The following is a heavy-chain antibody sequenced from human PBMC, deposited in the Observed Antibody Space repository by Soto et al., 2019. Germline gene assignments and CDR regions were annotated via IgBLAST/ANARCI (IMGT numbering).Heavy chain of an antibody. J-gene: IGHJ6*02. CDR2: VSVAGDIT. Sequence: HPGGSLRLSCAASRFTFSNYAMSWVRQAPGKGLEWVSSVSVAGDITYYADSVKGRFTISRDNSNNALFLQMNSLRADDTALYYCARGDRGGSGSPASYYYSGLDVWGQGTTVTVSS. CDR1: RFTFSNYA. D-gene: IGHD3-10*01. CDR3: ARGDRGGSGSPASYYYSGLDV. V-gene: IGHV3-23*01.